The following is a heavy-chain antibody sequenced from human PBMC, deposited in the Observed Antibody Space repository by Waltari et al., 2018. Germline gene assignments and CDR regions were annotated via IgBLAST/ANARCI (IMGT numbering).Heavy chain of an antibody. J-gene: IGHJ4*02. CDR1: GFTFCGYG. D-gene: IGHD5-12*01. Sequence: EVQLVKSGGGLARPGGPWRLSCLASGFTFCGYGRLWVRQAPGKGLVWVSRINSDGSTTNYADSVKGRFTISRDNAKNTLYLQMNSLRAEDTAVYYCAKGGGWLQDYWGQGTLVTVSS. CDR3: AKGGGWLQDY. CDR2: INSDGSTT. V-gene: IGHV3-74*01.